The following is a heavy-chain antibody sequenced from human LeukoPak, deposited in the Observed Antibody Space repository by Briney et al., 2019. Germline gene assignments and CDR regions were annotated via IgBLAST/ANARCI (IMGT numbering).Heavy chain of an antibody. CDR1: GFTFTTYW. D-gene: IGHD3-10*01. CDR3: AKTRGSGPFDY. CDR2: INQDGTEK. J-gene: IGHJ4*02. Sequence: GGSLRLSCAASGFTFTTYWMSWIRQLPGKGLEWVANINQDGTEKYYVDSVKGRFTISRDNAKNSLDLQMNSLRVEDTAVYYCAKTRGSGPFDYWGQGTLVTVSS. V-gene: IGHV3-7*03.